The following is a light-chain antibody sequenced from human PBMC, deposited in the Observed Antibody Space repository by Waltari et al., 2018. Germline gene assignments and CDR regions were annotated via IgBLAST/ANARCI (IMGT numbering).Light chain of an antibody. Sequence: DIQMTQSPSTLSASVGDRVTITCRASQSISSWLAWYQQKPGKAPKLLIYKASNLESGAPSRFSGSGSGTEFTLTISSLQPDDFATYYCQQYSSYCTFGQGTTVEIK. CDR1: QSISSW. CDR3: QQYSSYCT. V-gene: IGKV1-5*03. J-gene: IGKJ1*01. CDR2: KAS.